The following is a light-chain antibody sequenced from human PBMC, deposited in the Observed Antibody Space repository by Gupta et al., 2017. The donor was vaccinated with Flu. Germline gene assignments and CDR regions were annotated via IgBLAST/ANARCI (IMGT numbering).Light chain of an antibody. Sequence: TCTRRRGNSSYESEGNKQQSEKGTRDEMKLYSDGSNSKGDGIPDRFSGANYGAESDITIASLQAEEEADYYCQTEDTGSRGVLFGGGTKLTVL. CDR1: RGNSSYE. CDR2: LYSDGSN. V-gene: IGLV4-69*01. J-gene: IGLJ2*01. CDR3: QTEDTGSRGVL.